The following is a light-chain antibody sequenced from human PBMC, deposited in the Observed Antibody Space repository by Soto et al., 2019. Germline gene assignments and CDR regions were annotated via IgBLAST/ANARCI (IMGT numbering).Light chain of an antibody. CDR2: GAS. V-gene: IGKV3-15*01. J-gene: IGKJ2*01. CDR3: QQYNNWPPVT. CDR1: QSVSSN. Sequence: EIVMTQSPATLSVSPGERATLSCRASQSVSSNLAWHQQKPGQAPRLLTYGASTRATGIPARFSGSGSGTEFTLTISSLQSEDFAVYYCQQYNNWPPVTFGQGTKLEIK.